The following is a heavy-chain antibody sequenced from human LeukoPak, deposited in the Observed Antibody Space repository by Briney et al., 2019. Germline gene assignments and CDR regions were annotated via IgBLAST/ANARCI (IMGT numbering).Heavy chain of an antibody. CDR1: GHSIINSYY. J-gene: IGHJ4*02. D-gene: IGHD3-16*02. CDR2: IYHTGST. V-gene: IGHV4-38-2*02. CDR3: ARGIMIRSGEIIVRNHFFDS. Sequence: SETLSLTCTVSGHSIINSYYWGWIRQPPGKGLEWIGSIYHTGSTYYNSFLKSRVTISVDTSTNQFSLKLKSVTAADTAVYYCARGIMIRSGEIIVRNHFFDSWGQGAQVTVSS.